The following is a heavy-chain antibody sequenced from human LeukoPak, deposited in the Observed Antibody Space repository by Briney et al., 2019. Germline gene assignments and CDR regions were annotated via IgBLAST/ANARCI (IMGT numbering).Heavy chain of an antibody. Sequence: PGGSLRLSCAASGFTFSSYAMHWVRQAPGKGLEWVAVISYDGSNKYYADSVKGRFTISRDNSKNTLYLQMNSLRAEDTAVYYRARRGYSYGSTGYYFDYWGQGTLVTVSS. CDR3: ARRGYSYGSTGYYFDY. J-gene: IGHJ4*02. CDR2: ISYDGSNK. V-gene: IGHV3-30-3*01. D-gene: IGHD5-18*01. CDR1: GFTFSSYA.